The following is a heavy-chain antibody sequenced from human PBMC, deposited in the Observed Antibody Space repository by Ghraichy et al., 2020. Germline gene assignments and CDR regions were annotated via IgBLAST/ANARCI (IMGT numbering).Heavy chain of an antibody. CDR1: GGSISSYY. CDR2: IYYSGST. J-gene: IGHJ4*02. V-gene: IGHV4-59*01. CDR3: ARDRVYYGSGSYDRAHDY. D-gene: IGHD3-10*01. Sequence: SETLSLTCTVSGGSISSYYWSWIRQPPGKGLEWIGYIYYSGSTNYNPSLKSRVTISVDTSKNQFSLKLSSVTAADTAVYYCARDRVYYGSGSYDRAHDYWGQGTLVTVSS.